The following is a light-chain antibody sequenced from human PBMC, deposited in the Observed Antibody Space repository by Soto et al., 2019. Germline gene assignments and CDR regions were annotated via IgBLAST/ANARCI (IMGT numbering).Light chain of an antibody. Sequence: EVVMTQSPATLSVSPGERATLSCKASQSVSSTLAWYQQNPGQAPRLLIYGASTRAAGIPARVSGSGSGTEFTRTISSLQSEDFAVYYWQQYNAWPLTVGGGTKVEIK. V-gene: IGKV3-15*01. J-gene: IGKJ4*01. CDR1: QSVSST. CDR2: GAS. CDR3: QQYNAWPLT.